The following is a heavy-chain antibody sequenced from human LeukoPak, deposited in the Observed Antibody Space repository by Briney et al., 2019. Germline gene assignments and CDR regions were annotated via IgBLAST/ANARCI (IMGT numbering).Heavy chain of an antibody. CDR3: ARDPPRGHYYGSGSPQQDY. CDR2: ISAYNGNT. CDR1: GYIFTGYY. Sequence: ASVKVSCKASGYIFTGYYIHWVRQAPGQGLEWMGWISAYNGNTNYAQKLQGRVTMTTDTSTSTAYMELRSLRSDDTAVYYCARDPPRGHYYGSGSPQQDYWGQGTLVTVSS. J-gene: IGHJ4*02. D-gene: IGHD3-10*01. V-gene: IGHV1-18*01.